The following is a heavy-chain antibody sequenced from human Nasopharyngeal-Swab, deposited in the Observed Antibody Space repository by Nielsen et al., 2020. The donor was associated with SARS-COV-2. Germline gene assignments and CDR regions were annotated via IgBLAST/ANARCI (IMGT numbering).Heavy chain of an antibody. D-gene: IGHD2-2*01. CDR3: AREEGYCSSTVCYSGYLQH. V-gene: IGHV3-33*01. CDR2: IWYDGNKK. Sequence: GGSLRLSCGASGFIFSNYGMHWVRQAPGKGLEWVAVIWYDGNKKHYGDSVKGRFTISRDNSKNMLYLEVNSVKAEDTAVYYCAREEGYCSSTVCYSGYLQHWGQGTLIAVSS. J-gene: IGHJ1*01. CDR1: GFIFSNYG.